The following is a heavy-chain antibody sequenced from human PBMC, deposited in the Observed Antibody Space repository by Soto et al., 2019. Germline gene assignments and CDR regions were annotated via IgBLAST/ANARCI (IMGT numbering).Heavy chain of an antibody. CDR2: ISYDGSKK. Sequence: GGSLRLSCAASGFTFTNYAMHWVRQAPGKGLEWVAVISYDGSKKYYADSVKGRFTISRDNSKSTLYLQMNSLRAEDTAVYYCARDDNYGDYYYMDVWGKGTTVTVSS. J-gene: IGHJ6*03. D-gene: IGHD4-17*01. V-gene: IGHV3-30-3*01. CDR1: GFTFTNYA. CDR3: ARDDNYGDYYYMDV.